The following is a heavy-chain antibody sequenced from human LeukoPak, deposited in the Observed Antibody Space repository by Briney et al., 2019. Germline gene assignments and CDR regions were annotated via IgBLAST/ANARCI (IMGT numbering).Heavy chain of an antibody. V-gene: IGHV4-59*01. CDR2: IYYSGST. D-gene: IGHD4/OR15-4a*01. Sequence: SETLSLTCTVPGGSISSYYWSWIRQPPGKGLEWIGYIYYSGSTNYNPSLKSRVTISVDTSKNQFSLKLSSVTAADTAVYYCASHHASDPGAFDPSGQGTLVTVSS. CDR1: GGSISSYY. J-gene: IGHJ5*02. CDR3: ASHHASDPGAFDP.